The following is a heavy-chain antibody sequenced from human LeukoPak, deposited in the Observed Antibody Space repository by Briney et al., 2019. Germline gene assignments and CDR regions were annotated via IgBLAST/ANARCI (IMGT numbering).Heavy chain of an antibody. Sequence: SVKVSCKASGGTFSSYAISWVRQAPGQGLEWMGRIIPILGIANYAQKSQGRVTITADKSTSTAYMELSSLRSEDTAVYYCASTGPGDTGYFDYWGQGTLVTVSS. D-gene: IGHD7-27*01. J-gene: IGHJ4*02. V-gene: IGHV1-69*04. CDR2: IIPILGIA. CDR1: GGTFSSYA. CDR3: ASTGPGDTGYFDY.